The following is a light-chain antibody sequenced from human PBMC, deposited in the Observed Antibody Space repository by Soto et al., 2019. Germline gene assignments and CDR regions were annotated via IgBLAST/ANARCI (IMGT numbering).Light chain of an antibody. V-gene: IGKV3-20*01. J-gene: IGKJ5*01. CDR1: QTVRNNY. CDR2: GAS. CDR3: QQYGSSLSIT. Sequence: EFVFTQSPGTLSLSPGERATLSCRAIQTVRNNYLAWYQQKPGQAPRLLIYGASSRATGIPDRFSGSGSGTDFTLTISRLEPEDFAVYYCQQYGSSLSITFGQGTRLEIK.